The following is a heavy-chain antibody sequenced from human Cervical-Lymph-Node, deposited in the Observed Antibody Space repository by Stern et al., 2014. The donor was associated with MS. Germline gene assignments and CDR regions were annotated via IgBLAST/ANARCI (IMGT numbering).Heavy chain of an antibody. CDR2: TSEDGNRK. CDR1: GFTFGTYG. CDR3: AKGGRDYYYFYYGMDV. Sequence: VQLVESGGGVVQPGRSLRLSCAASGFTFGTYGMHWVRQAPGKGLEWVAVTSEDGNRKHYAASVEGRFTISRDNAKNTLYLQMNGLGPEDTAVYYCAKGGRDYYYFYYGMDVWGQGTTVTVSS. J-gene: IGHJ6*02. V-gene: IGHV3-30*18.